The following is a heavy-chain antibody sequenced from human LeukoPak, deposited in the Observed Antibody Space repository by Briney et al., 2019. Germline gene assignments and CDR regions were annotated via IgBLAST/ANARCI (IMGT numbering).Heavy chain of an antibody. V-gene: IGHV4-59*01. CDR1: GGSISSYY. D-gene: IGHD3-16*02. CDR2: IYYSGST. Sequence: SETLSLTCTVSGGSISSYYRSWIRQPPGKGLEWIGYIYYSGSTNYNPSLKSRVTISVDTSKNQFSLKLSSVTAADTAVYYCARGRKITFGGVIVPFDYWGQATLVTVSS. CDR3: ARGRKITFGGVIVPFDY. J-gene: IGHJ4*02.